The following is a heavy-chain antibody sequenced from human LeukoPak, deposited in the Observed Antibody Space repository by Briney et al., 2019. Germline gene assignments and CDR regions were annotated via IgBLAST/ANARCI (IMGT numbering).Heavy chain of an antibody. CDR3: AKDQGSVPAAIGNWFDP. J-gene: IGHJ5*02. CDR1: GFTLSSYA. CDR2: ISGSGGST. D-gene: IGHD2-2*02. V-gene: IGHV3-23*01. Sequence: GGSLRLSCAASGFTLSSYAMSWVRQAPGKGLEWVSGISGSGGSTYYADSVKGRFTISRDNSKNTLYLQMNSLRAEDTAVYYCAKDQGSVPAAIGNWFDPWGQGTLVTVSS.